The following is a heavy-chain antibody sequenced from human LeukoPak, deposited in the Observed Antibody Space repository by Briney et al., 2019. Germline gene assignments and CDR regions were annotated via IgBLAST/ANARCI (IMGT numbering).Heavy chain of an antibody. CDR2: VFYSGST. D-gene: IGHD2-2*01. V-gene: IGHV4-59*08. CDR3: ARHASLSRAPNDY. J-gene: IGHJ4*02. CDR1: VYGDFISNYY. Sequence: SETLSLTCTVSVYGDFISNYYWSWIRQPPGKGLEWIGYVFYSGSTYYNPSLKSRVTIIVDRSKNQFSLSLSSVTAADTAVYYCARHASLSRAPNDYWGQGTLVTVSS.